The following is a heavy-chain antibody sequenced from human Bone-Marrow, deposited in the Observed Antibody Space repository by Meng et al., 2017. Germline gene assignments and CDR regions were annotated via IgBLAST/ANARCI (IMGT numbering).Heavy chain of an antibody. CDR2: ISSSSSYI. CDR1: GFTFSSYS. CDR3: ARTQRGIAAAGTWFDP. J-gene: IGHJ5*02. Sequence: GESLKISCAASGFTFSSYSMNWVRQAPGKGLEWVSSISSSSSYIYYADSVKGRFTISRDNVKNSLYLQMNSLRAEDTAVYYCARTQRGIAAAGTWFDPWGQGTLVTVSS. V-gene: IGHV3-21*01. D-gene: IGHD6-13*01.